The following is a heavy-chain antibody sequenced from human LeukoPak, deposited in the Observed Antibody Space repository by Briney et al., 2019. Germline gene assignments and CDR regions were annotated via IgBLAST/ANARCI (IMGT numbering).Heavy chain of an antibody. D-gene: IGHD1-14*01. J-gene: IGHJ5*02. CDR1: GYSISSAYY. CDR3: ARDLSGILRNWFDP. CDR2: IYHSGST. Sequence: KPSETLSLTCAVSGYSISSAYYWGWIRQPPGKGLEWIGSIYHSGSTYYNPSLKSRVTISVDTSKNQFSLKLSSVTAADTAVYYCARDLSGILRNWFDPWGQGTLVTVSP. V-gene: IGHV4-38-2*02.